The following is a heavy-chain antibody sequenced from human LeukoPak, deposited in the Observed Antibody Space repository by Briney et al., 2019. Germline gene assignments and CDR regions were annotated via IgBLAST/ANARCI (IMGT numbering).Heavy chain of an antibody. V-gene: IGHV3-30*04. CDR2: ISYDGSNK. D-gene: IGHD1-1*01. J-gene: IGHJ4*02. CDR1: GFTFSSYA. Sequence: GGSLRLSCAASGFTFSSYAMHWVREAPGMGLEWVAVISYDGSNKYYADSVKGRFTISRDDAKNSLFLQMTSLRAGDTAVYYCARDSNPPQLIDYWGQGTQVTVSA. CDR3: ARDSNPPQLIDY.